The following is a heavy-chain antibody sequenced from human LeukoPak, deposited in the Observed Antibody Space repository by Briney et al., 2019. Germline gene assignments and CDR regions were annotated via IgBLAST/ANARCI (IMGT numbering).Heavy chain of an antibody. Sequence: GGSLSLSCAASGFTFSKYWMLWVRHAPGKGLESVSRINTDGTVTTYADSVKGRFTVSRDNADNTMFLQMNSVRDEDMAVYYCATKQWLAPPPDSWGQGTPVTVSS. J-gene: IGHJ4*02. CDR3: ATKQWLAPPPDS. V-gene: IGHV3-74*01. CDR1: GFTFSKYW. D-gene: IGHD6-19*01. CDR2: INTDGTVT.